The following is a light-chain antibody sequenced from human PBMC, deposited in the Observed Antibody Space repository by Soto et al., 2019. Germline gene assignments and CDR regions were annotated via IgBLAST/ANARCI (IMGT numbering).Light chain of an antibody. CDR3: QKYGSSPLT. Sequence: EIVLTQSPCTLSLSPGERATLSCRASQSVSSSYLAWYQQKPGQAPRFLIYGASSRATGIPDRFSGSGSGTDFTLTISRLEPEDFAVYYCQKYGSSPLTFGGGTKVDIK. J-gene: IGKJ4*01. CDR1: QSVSSSY. V-gene: IGKV3-20*01. CDR2: GAS.